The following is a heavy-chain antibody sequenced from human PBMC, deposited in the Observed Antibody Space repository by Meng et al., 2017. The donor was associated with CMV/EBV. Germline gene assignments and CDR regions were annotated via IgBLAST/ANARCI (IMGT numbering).Heavy chain of an antibody. Sequence: ASVKVSCKAPGYTFTSYYMHWVRQAPGQGLEWMGIINPSGGSTSYAQKFQGRVTMTRDTSTSTVYMELSSLRSEDTAVYYCAREKANIEDYGDPYYYYGMDVWGQGTTVTVSS. J-gene: IGHJ6*02. CDR2: INPSGGST. CDR3: AREKANIEDYGDPYYYYGMDV. V-gene: IGHV1-46*01. CDR1: GYTFTSYY. D-gene: IGHD4-17*01.